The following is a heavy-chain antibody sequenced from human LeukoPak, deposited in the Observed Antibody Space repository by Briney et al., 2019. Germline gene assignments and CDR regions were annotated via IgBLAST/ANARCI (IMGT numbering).Heavy chain of an antibody. D-gene: IGHD6-13*01. Sequence: AASVKVSCKASGGTFSTYAISWVRQAPGQGLEWVGRIVPMLGTANYAQNFQGRVTITADTSTTTAYMELSSLRSEDTAVYYCARVPQGSSWPYYVDYWGQGTVVTVSS. CDR1: GGTFSTYA. CDR2: IVPMLGTA. V-gene: IGHV1-69*04. CDR3: ARVPQGSSWPYYVDY. J-gene: IGHJ4*02.